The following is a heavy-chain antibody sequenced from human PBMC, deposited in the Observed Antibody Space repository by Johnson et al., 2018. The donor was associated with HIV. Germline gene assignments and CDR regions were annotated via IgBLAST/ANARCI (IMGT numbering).Heavy chain of an antibody. Sequence: QVQLVESGGGVVQPGRSLRLSCAASAFTLTNYAIHWVRQAPGKGLEWVAIISYDGSEKYFADSVKGRFTVSRDNSKNTLYLQMNSLRAEDTAVDYCAKERGRGGDAFDIWGQGTMVTVSS. V-gene: IGHV3-30*04. D-gene: IGHD3-10*01. CDR2: ISYDGSEK. CDR3: AKERGRGGDAFDI. J-gene: IGHJ3*02. CDR1: AFTLTNYA.